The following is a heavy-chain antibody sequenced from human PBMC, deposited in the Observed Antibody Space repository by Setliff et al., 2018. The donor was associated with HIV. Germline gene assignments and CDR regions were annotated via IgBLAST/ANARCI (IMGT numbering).Heavy chain of an antibody. CDR3: ARDEATGGVDY. V-gene: IGHV3-48*03. D-gene: IGHD3-16*01. J-gene: IGHJ4*02. CDR2: ITGSGSRI. Sequence: HPGGSLRLFCAASGFTFSNYEMNWVRQAPGKGLEWVSYITGSGSRIYYADSVKGRFTISRDNAKNSVYLQMNSLRAEDTAVYYCARDEATGGVDYWGQGTLVTVSS. CDR1: GFTFSNYE.